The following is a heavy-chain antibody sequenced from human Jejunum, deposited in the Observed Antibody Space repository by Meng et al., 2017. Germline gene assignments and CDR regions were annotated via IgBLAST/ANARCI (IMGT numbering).Heavy chain of an antibody. J-gene: IGHJ5*01. CDR2: IYYSGST. D-gene: IGHD1-14*01. Sequence: HLQQEESRPGLVKPSETLSLTCTVSGGSSSKYYWGWIRQPPGKGLEWIVTIYYSGSTYYNPSLESRVTISVDTSKNEFSLKLSSVTAADTAVYYCARDHGSSNWFYYWGQGTLVTVSS. CDR3: ARDHGSSNWFYY. CDR1: GGSSSKYY. V-gene: IGHV4-39*07.